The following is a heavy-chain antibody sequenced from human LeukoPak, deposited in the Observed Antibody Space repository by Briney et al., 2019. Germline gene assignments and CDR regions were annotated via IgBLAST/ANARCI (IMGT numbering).Heavy chain of an antibody. J-gene: IGHJ6*03. CDR3: ARAGSGHYYYYYYMDV. D-gene: IGHD6-19*01. CDR2: IYYSGST. V-gene: IGHV4-59*01. Sequence: PSGTLSLTCTVPGGSISSYYWSWIRQPPGKGLEWIGYIYYSGSTNYNPSLKSRVTISVDTSKNQFSLKLSSVTAADTAVYYCARAGSGHYYYYYYMDVWGKGTTVTVSS. CDR1: GGSISSYY.